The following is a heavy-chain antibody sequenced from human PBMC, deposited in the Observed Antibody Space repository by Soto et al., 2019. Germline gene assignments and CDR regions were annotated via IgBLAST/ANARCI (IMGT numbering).Heavy chain of an antibody. CDR1: GYSISSGYY. CDR2: IYHSGST. CDR3: ARGFYRGYRYGERTNWFDP. Sequence: SETLSLTCAVSGYSISSGYYWGWIRQPPGKGLEWIGSIYHSGSTYYNPSLKSRVTISVDTSKNQFSLKLSSVTAADTAVYYCARGFYRGYRYGERTNWFDPWGQGTLVTVSS. J-gene: IGHJ5*02. D-gene: IGHD5-18*01. V-gene: IGHV4-38-2*01.